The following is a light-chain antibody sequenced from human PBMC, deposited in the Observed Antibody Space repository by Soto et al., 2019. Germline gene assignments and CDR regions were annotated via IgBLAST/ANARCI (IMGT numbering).Light chain of an antibody. Sequence: EIVLTQSPATLPLSPGERATLSCRASQSVSNYLAWYQQKPGQAPRLLIYDASNRATGIPARFSGSGSRTAVTLPISSLEPEDFAVDYCQQRSNWPPLTFGGGTQVEIK. J-gene: IGKJ4*01. CDR1: QSVSNY. V-gene: IGKV3-11*01. CDR2: DAS. CDR3: QQRSNWPPLT.